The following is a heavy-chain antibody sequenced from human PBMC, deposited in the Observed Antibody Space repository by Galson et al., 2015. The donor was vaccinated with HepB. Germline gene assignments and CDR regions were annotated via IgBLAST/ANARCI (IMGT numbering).Heavy chain of an antibody. J-gene: IGHJ4*02. CDR3: ARDQTWSGGYSDCFFDY. CDR2: IYKNGDT. Sequence: ETLSLTCTVSGASISTYYWTWIRQSAGKGLEWIGRIYKNGDTNYNPSLRSRVTMSVDTSNNQFSLKLTSVTAADTAVYYCARDQTWSGGYSDCFFDYWGQGTLVTVSS. D-gene: IGHD1-26*01. CDR1: GASISTYY. V-gene: IGHV4-4*07.